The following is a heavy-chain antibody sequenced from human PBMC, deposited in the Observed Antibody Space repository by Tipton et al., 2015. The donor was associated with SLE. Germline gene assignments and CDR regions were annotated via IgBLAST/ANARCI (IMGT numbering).Heavy chain of an antibody. D-gene: IGHD3-10*01. J-gene: IGHJ4*02. CDR3: ARSDGSGSYFDY. CDR2: IYYSGST. CDR1: GGSISSSSYY. Sequence: TLSLTCTVSGGSISSSSYYWGWIRQPPGKGLEWIGSIYYSGSTYYNPSLKSRVTISVDTSKNQFSLKLSSVTAADTAVYYCARSDGSGSYFDYWGQGTLVTVSS. V-gene: IGHV4-39*07.